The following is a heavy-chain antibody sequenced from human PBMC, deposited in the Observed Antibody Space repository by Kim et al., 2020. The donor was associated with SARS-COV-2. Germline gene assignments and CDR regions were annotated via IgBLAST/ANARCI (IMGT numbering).Heavy chain of an antibody. J-gene: IGHJ4*02. CDR3: ARLLPNSGSDSGVY. Sequence: GGSLRLSCAAYGFTFSSYSMNWVRQAPGKGLEWVSSISSSSSYIYYADSVKGRFTISRDNAKNSLYLQMNSLRAEDTAVYYCARLLPNSGSDSGVYWGQGTLVTVSS. V-gene: IGHV3-21*01. CDR2: ISSSSSYI. D-gene: IGHD1-26*01. CDR1: GFTFSSYS.